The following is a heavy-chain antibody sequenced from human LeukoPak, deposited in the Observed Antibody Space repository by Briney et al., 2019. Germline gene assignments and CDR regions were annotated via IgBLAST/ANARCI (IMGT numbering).Heavy chain of an antibody. D-gene: IGHD4/OR15-4a*01. J-gene: IGHJ6*02. Sequence: ASVKVSFKASGYTFTSYGISWVRQAPGQGLEWKGWISAYNGNTNYAQKLQGRVTMTTDTSTSTAYMELRSLRSDDTAVYYCARARMVLIYYYGMDVWGQGTTVTVSS. CDR1: GYTFTSYG. CDR2: ISAYNGNT. CDR3: ARARMVLIYYYGMDV. V-gene: IGHV1-18*01.